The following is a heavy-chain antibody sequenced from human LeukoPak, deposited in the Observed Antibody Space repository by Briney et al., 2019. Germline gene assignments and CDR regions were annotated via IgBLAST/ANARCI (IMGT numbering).Heavy chain of an antibody. CDR1: GFTFSSYS. J-gene: IGHJ6*03. CDR3: ARDFYGDYGVMWYYYYYYYMDV. CDR2: ISSSSSYI. D-gene: IGHD4-17*01. Sequence: GGSLRLSCAASGFTFSSYSMNWVRQAPGKGLEWVSSISSSSSYIYYADSVKGRFTISRGNAKNSLYLQMNSLRAEDTAVYYCARDFYGDYGVMWYYYYYYYMDVWGKGTTVTVSS. V-gene: IGHV3-21*01.